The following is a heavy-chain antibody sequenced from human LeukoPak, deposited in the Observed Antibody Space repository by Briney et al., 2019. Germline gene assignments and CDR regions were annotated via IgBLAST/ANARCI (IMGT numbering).Heavy chain of an antibody. J-gene: IGHJ4*02. D-gene: IGHD6-19*01. CDR2: IWYGGSNK. V-gene: IGHV3-33*01. CDR1: GFTFSSYG. CDR3: ARDWAVAGSYYFDY. Sequence: GGSLRLSCAASGFTFSSYGMHWVRQAPGKGLEWVAVIWYGGSNKYYADSVKGRFTISRDNSKNTLYLQMNSLRAEDTAVYYCARDWAVAGSYYFDYWGQGTLVTVSS.